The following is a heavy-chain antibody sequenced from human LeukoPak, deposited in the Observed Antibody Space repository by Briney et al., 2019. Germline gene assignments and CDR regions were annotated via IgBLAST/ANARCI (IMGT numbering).Heavy chain of an antibody. D-gene: IGHD3-10*01. CDR1: GFTFSNYA. Sequence: PGGSLRLSCAVSGFTFSNYAIHWVRQAPGKGLEWVAIMSYDGSNKYADSVKGRFTISRDNSKNTLYLQMNSLRAEDTAVYYCAKEMVRGVIGDYWGQGTLVTVSS. CDR2: MSYDGSNK. CDR3: AKEMVRGVIGDY. J-gene: IGHJ4*02. V-gene: IGHV3-30-3*01.